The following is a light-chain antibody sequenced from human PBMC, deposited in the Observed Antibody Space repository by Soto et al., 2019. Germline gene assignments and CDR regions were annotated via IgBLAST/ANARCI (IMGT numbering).Light chain of an antibody. Sequence: QLVLTQPPSASGSPGHSVTISCTGTSSDVGAYNYVSWYQQHPGKAPKLMIYDVSKRPSGVPDRFSGSKSGNTASLTVSGLQAEDEADYYCSSYAGSNNYVVFGGGTKLTVL. CDR3: SSYAGSNNYVV. V-gene: IGLV2-8*01. J-gene: IGLJ2*01. CDR1: SSDVGAYNY. CDR2: DVS.